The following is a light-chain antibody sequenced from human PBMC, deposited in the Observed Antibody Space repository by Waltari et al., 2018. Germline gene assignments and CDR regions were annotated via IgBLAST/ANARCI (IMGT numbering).Light chain of an antibody. CDR2: GAS. J-gene: IGKJ1*01. CDR3: LQYNDWPPWT. Sequence: EIVMTRSPATLSVSPGERATLSCRASQSVTSNLAWYQQKPGQAPRLLIFGASTRAADIPARFSGSGSGTEFTLTISSLQSEDFAVYYCLQYNDWPPWTFGQGTKVEI. CDR1: QSVTSN. V-gene: IGKV3-15*01.